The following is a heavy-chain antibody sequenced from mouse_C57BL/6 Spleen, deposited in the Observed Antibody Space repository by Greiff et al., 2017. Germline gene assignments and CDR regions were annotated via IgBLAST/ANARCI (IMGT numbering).Heavy chain of an antibody. CDR2: IYPRSGNT. CDR3: ARLDYSNNDV. V-gene: IGHV1-81*01. J-gene: IGHJ1*03. CDR1: GYTFTSYG. Sequence: VKLMESGAELARPGASVKLSCKASGYTFTSYGISWVKQRTGQGLEWIGEIYPRSGNTYYNEKFKGKATLTADKSSSTAYMELRSLTSEDSAVYFCARLDYSNNDVWGTGTTVTVSS. D-gene: IGHD2-5*01.